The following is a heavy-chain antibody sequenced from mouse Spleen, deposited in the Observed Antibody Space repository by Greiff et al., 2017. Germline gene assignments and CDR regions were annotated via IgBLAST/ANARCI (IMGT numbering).Heavy chain of an antibody. J-gene: IGHJ3*01. CDR2: IYPGSGNT. Sequence: QVQLQQSGAELVRPGASVKLSCKASGYTFTDYYINWVKQRPGQGLEWIARIYPGSGNTYYNEKFKGKATLTAEKSSSTAYMQLSSLTSEDSAVYFCARESNYGGFAYWGQGTLVTVSA. CDR3: ARESNYGGFAY. CDR1: GYTFTDYY. D-gene: IGHD2-4*01. V-gene: IGHV1-76*01.